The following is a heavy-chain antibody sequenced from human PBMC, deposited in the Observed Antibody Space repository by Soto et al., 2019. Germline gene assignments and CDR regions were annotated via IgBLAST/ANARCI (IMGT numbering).Heavy chain of an antibody. CDR2: IHPGGQTI. CDR1: TYTFTGYY. J-gene: IGHJ3*01. CDR3: ARRGSR. V-gene: IGHV3-11*04. Sequence: SCKTSTYTFTGYYMYWVRQAPGKGLEWISYIHPGGQTIFYAESVKGRFTISRDNAKHSVYLQMNSLRAEDTAVYYCARRGSRWGRGTKVTVSS. D-gene: IGHD2-15*01.